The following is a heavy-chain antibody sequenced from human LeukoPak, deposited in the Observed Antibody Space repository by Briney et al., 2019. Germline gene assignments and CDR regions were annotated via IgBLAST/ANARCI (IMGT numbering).Heavy chain of an antibody. V-gene: IGHV1-69*04. J-gene: IGHJ4*02. D-gene: IGHD3-22*01. CDR1: GGTCSSYA. CDR2: IIPILGIA. Sequence: SVKVSCKASGGTCSSYAISWVRQAPGQGLEWMGRIIPILGIANYAQKFQGRVTITADKSTSTAYMELSSPRSEDTAVYYCARDHHPYYYDSSGYYPFDYWGQGTLVTVSS. CDR3: ARDHHPYYYDSSGYYPFDY.